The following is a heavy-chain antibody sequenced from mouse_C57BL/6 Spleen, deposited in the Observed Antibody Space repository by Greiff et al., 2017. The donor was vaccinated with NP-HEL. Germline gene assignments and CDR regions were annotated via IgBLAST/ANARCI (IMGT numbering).Heavy chain of an antibody. V-gene: IGHV1-15*01. D-gene: IGHD4-1*01. CDR3: TLTGTGFFDY. CDR1: GYTFTDYE. J-gene: IGHJ2*01. Sequence: QVQLKQSGAELVRPGASVTLSCKASGYTFTDYEMHWVKQTPVHGLEWIGAIDPETGGTAYNQKFKGKAILTADKSSSTAYMELRSLTSEDSAVYYCTLTGTGFFDYWGQGTTLTVSS. CDR2: IDPETGGT.